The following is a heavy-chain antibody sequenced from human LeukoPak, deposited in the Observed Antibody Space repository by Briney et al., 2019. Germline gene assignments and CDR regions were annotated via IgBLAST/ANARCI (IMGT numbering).Heavy chain of an antibody. CDR3: ARRIWFGESVFDY. CDR1: GFTVSSNY. J-gene: IGHJ4*02. CDR2: IYSGGST. Sequence: GGSLRLSCAASGFTVSSNYMSWVRQAPGKGLEWVSVIYSGGSTYYADSVKGRFTISRDNSKNTLYLQMNSLSAEDTAVYYCARRIWFGESVFDYWGQGTLVTVSS. D-gene: IGHD3-10*01. V-gene: IGHV3-53*01.